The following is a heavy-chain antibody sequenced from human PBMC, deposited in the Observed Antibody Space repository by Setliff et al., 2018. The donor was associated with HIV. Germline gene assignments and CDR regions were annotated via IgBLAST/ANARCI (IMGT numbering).Heavy chain of an antibody. V-gene: IGHV4-39*01. CDR1: GGSVSSSSSY. CDR2: VCYSRSS. CDR3: ARHGVDDTSANYFRFGVHDH. J-gene: IGHJ4*02. D-gene: IGHD3-22*01. Sequence: SETLSLTCTVSGGSVSSSSSYWGWIRQPPGKGLEWIGNVCYSRSSYYNPSLKSRVTISVDTSKNQFSLKLSSVTAADTAVYYCARHGVDDTSANYFRFGVHDHWGQGTLVT.